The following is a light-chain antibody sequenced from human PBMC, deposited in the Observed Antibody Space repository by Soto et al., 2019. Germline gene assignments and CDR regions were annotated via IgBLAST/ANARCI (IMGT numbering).Light chain of an antibody. J-gene: IGKJ1*01. CDR1: QSISSN. Sequence: EMVMTQSPATLSVSPGERATLSCRASQSISSNLAWYQQKPGRAPKLLIYGASTRATGVPARFSGSGSGTDFPLTSSSLQYEDFADYYCQQYNTWPSGTFGQGTKVEIK. V-gene: IGKV3-15*01. CDR2: GAS. CDR3: QQYNTWPSGT.